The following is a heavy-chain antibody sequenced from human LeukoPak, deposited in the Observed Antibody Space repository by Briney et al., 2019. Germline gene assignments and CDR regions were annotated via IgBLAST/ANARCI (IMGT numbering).Heavy chain of an antibody. J-gene: IGHJ4*02. V-gene: IGHV3-48*02. CDR2: ITGGSRTI. Sequence: PGGSLRLSCAASGFTFSSYSMNWVRQAPGKGLEWVSYITGGSRTIYYADSVKGRFTISRDNAKNSLYLQMNSLSDEDSAVYYCARDDPIDYWGRGTLVTVSS. CDR3: ARDDPIDY. CDR1: GFTFSSYS.